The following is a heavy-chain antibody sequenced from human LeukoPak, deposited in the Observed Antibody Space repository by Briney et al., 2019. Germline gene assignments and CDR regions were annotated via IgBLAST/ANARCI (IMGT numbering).Heavy chain of an antibody. CDR3: AGSGSRYYFDY. Sequence: SETLSLTCTVSGGSISSHYWSWIRQPPGKGLEWIGYIYYSGSTNYNPSLKSRVTISVDTSKNQFSLKLSSVTAADTAVYYCAGSGSRYYFDYWGQGTLVTVSS. D-gene: IGHD1-26*01. CDR2: IYYSGST. J-gene: IGHJ4*02. V-gene: IGHV4-59*08. CDR1: GGSISSHY.